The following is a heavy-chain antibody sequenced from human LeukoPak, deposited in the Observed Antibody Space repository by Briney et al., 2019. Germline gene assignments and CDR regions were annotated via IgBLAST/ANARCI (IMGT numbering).Heavy chain of an antibody. CDR3: ARGAAYYYDSSGYPLGY. J-gene: IGHJ4*02. V-gene: IGHV4-34*01. CDR1: GGSFSGYY. D-gene: IGHD3-22*01. Sequence: SETLSLTCAVYGGSFSGYYWSWIRQPPGKGLEWIGEINHSGSTNYNPSLKSRVTISVDTSKNQFSLKLSSVTAADTAVYYCARGAAYYYDSSGYPLGYWGQGTLVTVSS. CDR2: INHSGST.